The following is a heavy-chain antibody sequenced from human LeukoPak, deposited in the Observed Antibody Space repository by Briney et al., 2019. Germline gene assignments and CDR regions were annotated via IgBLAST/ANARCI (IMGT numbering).Heavy chain of an antibody. D-gene: IGHD7-27*01. J-gene: IGHJ3*02. V-gene: IGHV1-69*13. CDR3: ARPSWVGSAFDI. CDR2: IIPIFGTA. Sequence: SVKVSCKASGGTFSSYAISWVRQAPGQGLEWMGGIIPIFGTANYAQKFQGRVTITADEPTSTAYMELSSLRSEDTAVYYCARPSWVGSAFDIWGQGTMVTVSS. CDR1: GGTFSSYA.